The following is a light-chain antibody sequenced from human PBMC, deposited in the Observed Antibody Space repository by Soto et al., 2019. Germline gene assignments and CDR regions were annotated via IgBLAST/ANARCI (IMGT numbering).Light chain of an antibody. CDR2: AAT. CDR1: QDISNY. J-gene: IGKJ5*01. CDR3: QQYNSYPIT. V-gene: IGKV1-16*02. Sequence: DIQMTQSPSSLSASVGDRVTITCRASQDISNYLAWFQQKPGTAPTSLIYAATSLQSGVPSKFSGSGSGKDFTLTISSLQPEDFATYYCQQYNSYPITFGQGTRLEIK.